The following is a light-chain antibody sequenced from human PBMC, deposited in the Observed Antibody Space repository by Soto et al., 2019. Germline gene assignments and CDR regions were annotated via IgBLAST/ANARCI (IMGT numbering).Light chain of an antibody. CDR1: SSDIGAYTY. CDR2: EVI. Sequence: QSALTQPASVSGSPGQSITISCTGTSSDIGAYTYVSWYQQHPGRAPKLMIYEVIHRPSGVSSRFSGSKSGKTASLSISGLQADDEADYYCSSYTSSRTLVFGGGTKVTVL. J-gene: IGLJ2*01. CDR3: SSYTSSRTLV. V-gene: IGLV2-14*01.